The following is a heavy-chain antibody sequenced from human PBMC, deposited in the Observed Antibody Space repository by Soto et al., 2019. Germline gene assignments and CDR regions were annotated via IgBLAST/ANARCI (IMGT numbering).Heavy chain of an antibody. CDR2: MNPNSGKA. V-gene: IGHV1-8*01. Sequence: GASVKVSCKASGYTFINYDINRVRQAAGQGLEGMGWMNPNSGKAGYAQKFQGRVTMARSTSIATAYMELSSLTSEDTAIYYCVKNRRYTFAIDYWGQGTLVTVSS. J-gene: IGHJ4*02. CDR1: GYTFINYD. D-gene: IGHD2-21*01. CDR3: VKNRRYTFAIDY.